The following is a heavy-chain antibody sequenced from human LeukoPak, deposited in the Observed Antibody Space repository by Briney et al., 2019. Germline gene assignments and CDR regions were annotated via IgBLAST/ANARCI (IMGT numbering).Heavy chain of an antibody. Sequence: SETLSLTCTVSGGSINDYYWSWIRQPPGKGLEWIAWIYYSGSTNYNPSLKSRVTMSVDASKNQFSLKLNSVTAADTAVYYCARDVEFGGGFDYWGQGTLVTVSS. J-gene: IGHJ4*02. CDR2: IYYSGST. CDR1: GGSINDYY. V-gene: IGHV4-59*12. D-gene: IGHD3-16*01. CDR3: ARDVEFGGGFDY.